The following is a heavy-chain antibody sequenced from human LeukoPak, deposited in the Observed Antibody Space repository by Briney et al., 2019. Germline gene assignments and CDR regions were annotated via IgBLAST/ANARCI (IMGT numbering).Heavy chain of an antibody. V-gene: IGHV1-69*13. CDR2: IIPIFGTA. J-gene: IGHJ4*02. CDR3: ARVDGGLGSYDY. D-gene: IGHD3/OR15-3a*01. CDR1: GGTFSSYA. Sequence: SVKVSCKASGGTFSSYAISWVRQAPGQGLEWMGGIIPIFGTANYTQKFQGRVTITADESTSTAYMELSSLRSDDTAVYYCARVDGGLGSYDYWGQGTLVTVSS.